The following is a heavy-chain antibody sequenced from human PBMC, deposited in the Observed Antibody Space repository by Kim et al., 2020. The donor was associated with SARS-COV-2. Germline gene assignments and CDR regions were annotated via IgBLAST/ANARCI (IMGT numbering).Heavy chain of an antibody. CDR3: ARHGPPGSYGTLYYFDY. V-gene: IGHV4-39*01. J-gene: IGHJ4*02. CDR2: IHYSGST. Sequence: SETLSLTCTVSGVSISSSSYYWGWIRQPPGKGLEWIGSIHYSGSTYYNPSLKSRVTISVDTSKNQFSLKLSSVTAADTAVYYCARHGPPGSYGTLYYFDYWGQGTLVTVSS. D-gene: IGHD5-18*01. CDR1: GVSISSSSYY.